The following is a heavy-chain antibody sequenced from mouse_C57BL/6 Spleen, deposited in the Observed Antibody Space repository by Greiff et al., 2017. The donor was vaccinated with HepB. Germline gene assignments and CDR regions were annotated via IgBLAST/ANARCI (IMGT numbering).Heavy chain of an antibody. J-gene: IGHJ4*01. CDR1: GYAFSSSW. Sequence: QVQLKQSGPELVKPGASVKISCKASGYAFSSSWMNWVKQRPGKGLEWIGRIYPGDGDTNYNGKFKGKATLTADKSSSTAYMQLSSLTSEDSAVYFCARSRYYSYAMDYWGQGTSVTVSS. V-gene: IGHV1-82*01. D-gene: IGHD1-1*01. CDR3: ARSRYYSYAMDY. CDR2: IYPGDGDT.